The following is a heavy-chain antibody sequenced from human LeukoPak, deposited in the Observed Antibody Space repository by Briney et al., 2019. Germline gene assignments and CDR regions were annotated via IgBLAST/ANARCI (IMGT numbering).Heavy chain of an antibody. D-gene: IGHD3-22*01. CDR3: ARTPDSSGYFHWFDP. Sequence: GGSLRLSCAASGFTFSSYSMNWVRQAPGKGLEWVSSISSSGSYIYYADPVKGRFTISRDNAKNSLNLQMNSLRAEDTAVYYCARTPDSSGYFHWFDPWGQGTLVTVSS. CDR2: ISSSGSYI. CDR1: GFTFSSYS. V-gene: IGHV3-21*01. J-gene: IGHJ5*02.